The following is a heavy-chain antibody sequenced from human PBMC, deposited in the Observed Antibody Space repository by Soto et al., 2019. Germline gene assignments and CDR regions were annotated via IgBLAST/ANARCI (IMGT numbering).Heavy chain of an antibody. CDR2: IYHSGST. D-gene: IGHD3-22*01. CDR3: AREVPLYDSRVFDY. J-gene: IGHJ4*02. V-gene: IGHV4-4*02. CDR1: GGSISSSNW. Sequence: QVQLQESGPGLVKPSGTLSLTCAVSGGSISSSNWCSWVRQPPVKGLEWIGDIYHSGSTNYNPALRSRGTMSVDRSKNQVSVKLSSVTAADTAGYYCAREVPLYDSRVFDYWGQGTLVTVSS.